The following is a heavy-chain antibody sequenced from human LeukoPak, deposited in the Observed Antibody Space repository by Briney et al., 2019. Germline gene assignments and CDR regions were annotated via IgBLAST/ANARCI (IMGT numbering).Heavy chain of an antibody. CDR3: ARGVAAGSGSWH. V-gene: IGHV3-21*01. J-gene: IGHJ4*02. Sequence: PGGSLRLSCAASGFTFSSYSMNWVRQAPGKGLEWVSSISSSSSYIYYADSVKGRFTISRDNAKNSLYLQMNSLRAEDTGVYYCARGVAAGSGSWHWGQGTLVTVSS. D-gene: IGHD6-13*01. CDR1: GFTFSSYS. CDR2: ISSSSSYI.